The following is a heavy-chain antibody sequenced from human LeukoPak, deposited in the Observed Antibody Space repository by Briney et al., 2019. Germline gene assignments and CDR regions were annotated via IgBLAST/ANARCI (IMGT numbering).Heavy chain of an antibody. CDR3: ARNLAPKGFWSGTYYYYYGMDV. CDR2: ISYDGSNK. CDR1: GFTFSSYA. J-gene: IGHJ6*02. D-gene: IGHD3-3*01. Sequence: GGSLRLSCAASGFTFSSYAMHWVRQAPGKGLEWVAVISYDGSNKYYADSVKGRFTISRDNSKNTLYLQMNSLRAEDTALYYCARNLAPKGFWSGTYYYYYGMDVWGQGTTVTVSS. V-gene: IGHV3-30-3*01.